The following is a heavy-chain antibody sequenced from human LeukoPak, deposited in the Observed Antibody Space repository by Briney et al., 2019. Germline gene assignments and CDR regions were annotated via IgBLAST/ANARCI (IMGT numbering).Heavy chain of an antibody. V-gene: IGHV4-34*01. J-gene: IGHJ4*02. CDR2: INHSGST. D-gene: IGHD6-6*01. CDR3: ARDKGTSYLSSFDY. Sequence: SETLSLTCAVYGGSFSGYYWSWIRQPPGKGLEWIGEINHSGSTNYNPSLKSRVTISVDTSKNQFSLKLSSVTVADTAVYYCARDKGTSYLSSFDYWGQGTLVTVSS. CDR1: GGSFSGYY.